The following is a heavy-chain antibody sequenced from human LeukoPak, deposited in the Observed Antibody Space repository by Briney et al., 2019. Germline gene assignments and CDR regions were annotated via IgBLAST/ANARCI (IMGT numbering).Heavy chain of an antibody. CDR3: AKGKAVVPAAKLQDY. CDR2: ILSDGSKE. V-gene: IGHV3-30*02. J-gene: IGHJ4*02. D-gene: IGHD2-2*01. CDR1: GFTFSSYG. Sequence: GGSLRLSCAASGFTFSSYGMHWVRQAPGKGLEWVAVILSDGSKEFYTDSVKGRFTISRDNSKNTLYLQMNSLRAEDTAVYYCAKGKAVVPAAKLQDYWGQGTLVTVSS.